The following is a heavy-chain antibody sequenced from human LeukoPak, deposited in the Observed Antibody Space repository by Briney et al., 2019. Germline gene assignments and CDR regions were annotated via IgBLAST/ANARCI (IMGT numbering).Heavy chain of an antibody. D-gene: IGHD3-10*01. V-gene: IGHV4-38-2*02. J-gene: IGHJ4*02. CDR2: IYHSGST. CDR1: GYSISSGYY. CDR3: ASLGSYYGSFDY. Sequence: KASETLSLTCTVSGYSISSGYYWGWIRQPPGKGLEWIGSIYHSGSTYYNPSLKSRVTISVDTSKNQFSLKLSSVTAADTAVYYCASLGSYYGSFDYWGQGTLVTVSS.